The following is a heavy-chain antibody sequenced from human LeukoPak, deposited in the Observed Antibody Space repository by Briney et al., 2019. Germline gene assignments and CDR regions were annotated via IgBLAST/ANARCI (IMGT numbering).Heavy chain of an antibody. CDR1: GYTFTSYG. V-gene: IGHV1-18*01. J-gene: IGHJ3*02. CDR2: ISAYNGNT. D-gene: IGHD3-3*01. Sequence: ASVKVSCKASGYTFTSYGISWVRQAPGQGLEWMGWISAYNGNTNYAQKLQGRVTMTTDTSTSTAYMELRGLRSDDTAVYYCARVLSITIFGVLRDAFDIWGQGTMVTVSS. CDR3: ARVLSITIFGVLRDAFDI.